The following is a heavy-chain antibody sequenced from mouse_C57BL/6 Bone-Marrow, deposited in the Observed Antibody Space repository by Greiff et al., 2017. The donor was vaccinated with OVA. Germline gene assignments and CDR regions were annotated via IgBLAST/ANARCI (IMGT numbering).Heavy chain of an antibody. CDR3: ARSNYEAY. D-gene: IGHD1-1*01. Sequence: VHVKQSGPVLVKPGASVKMSCKASGYTFTDYYMNWVKQSHGKSLEWIGVINPYNGGTSYNQKFKGKATLTVDKSSSTAYMELNSLTSEDSAVYYCARSNYEAYWGQGTLVTVSA. CDR1: GYTFTDYY. V-gene: IGHV1-19*01. CDR2: INPYNGGT. J-gene: IGHJ3*01.